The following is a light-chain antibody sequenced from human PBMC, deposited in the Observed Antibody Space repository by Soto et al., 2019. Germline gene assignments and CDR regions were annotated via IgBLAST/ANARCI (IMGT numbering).Light chain of an antibody. J-gene: IGKJ1*01. V-gene: IGKV1-5*03. Sequence: DIPMTQSPSTLSASVRDKVTLTCLASQTISSWLAWFQQRPGRAPKFLIYKASSLKNGVPLRFSGSGSGTQFTLTISSLQPDDFATYYCQQYDSYSWTFGQGTKV. CDR1: QTISSW. CDR2: KAS. CDR3: QQYDSYSWT.